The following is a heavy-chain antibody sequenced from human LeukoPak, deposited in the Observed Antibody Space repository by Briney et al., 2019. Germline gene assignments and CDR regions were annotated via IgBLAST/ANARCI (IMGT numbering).Heavy chain of an antibody. J-gene: IGHJ6*02. CDR2: TSHDESYK. Sequence: PGRSLRLSCSASGLTFNTYPMHWVRQSPGKGLEWVAVTSHDESYKFYAESVKGRFTISRDNSNNTLYLQMNTLRPEDTSVYYCARDRLFYFHSPDYRAGYFYAMDVWGQGTTVTVSS. CDR3: ARDRLFYFHSPDYRAGYFYAMDV. V-gene: IGHV3-30-3*01. D-gene: IGHD3-22*01. CDR1: GLTFNTYP.